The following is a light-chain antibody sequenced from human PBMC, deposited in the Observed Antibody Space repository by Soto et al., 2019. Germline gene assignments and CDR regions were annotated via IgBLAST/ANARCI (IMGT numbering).Light chain of an antibody. J-gene: IGLJ3*02. CDR3: TSYSSVNQVL. CDR1: SSDVGNYNY. V-gene: IGLV2-8*01. CDR2: QVN. Sequence: QSALTQPPSASGSPGQSVTISCTGTSSDVGNYNYVSWYQQHPGKAPRLMIYQVNKRPSGVPDRFSGSKSGNTASLTVSGLQAEDEADYYCTSYSSVNQVLFGGGTKLTVL.